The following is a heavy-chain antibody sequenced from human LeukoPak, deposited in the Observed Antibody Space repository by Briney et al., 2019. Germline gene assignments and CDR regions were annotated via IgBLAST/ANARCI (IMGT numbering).Heavy chain of an antibody. CDR1: GFTFGDYA. Sequence: GGSLRLSCTASGFTFGDYAMSWVRQPPGKGLEWVGFIRSKAYGGTIEYDASVRGRFSISRDDSGRIAYLQMNSLKTEDTSFYYCTRGTYYYDRTGYFTDYWGQGTLVTVPS. D-gene: IGHD3-22*01. V-gene: IGHV3-49*04. CDR2: IRSKAYGGTI. J-gene: IGHJ4*02. CDR3: TRGTYYYDRTGYFTDY.